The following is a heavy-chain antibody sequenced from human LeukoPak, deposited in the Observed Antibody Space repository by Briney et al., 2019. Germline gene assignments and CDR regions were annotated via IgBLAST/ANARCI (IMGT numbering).Heavy chain of an antibody. J-gene: IGHJ3*02. V-gene: IGHV4-38-2*02. CDR3: AGTYSLYDPFDI. CDR1: NYSISSGYY. Sequence: SETLSLTCTVSNYSISSGYYWAWIRQPPGKGLEWIGNIYHSGNTYYNPSLKSRVSLSVDTSENQFSLKLSSVAAADTAVYYCAGTYSLYDPFDIWGQGTMVTVSS. CDR2: IYHSGNT. D-gene: IGHD6-13*01.